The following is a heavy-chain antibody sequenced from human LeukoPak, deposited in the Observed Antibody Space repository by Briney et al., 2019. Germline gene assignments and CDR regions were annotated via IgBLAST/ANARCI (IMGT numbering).Heavy chain of an antibody. CDR1: GFTFGSYA. D-gene: IGHD2/OR15-2a*01. J-gene: IGHJ4*02. CDR2: ISGSGGST. V-gene: IGHV3-23*01. Sequence: GGSLRLSCAASGFTFGSYAMTWVRQAPGKGLEWVSAISGSGGSTYYADSVKGRFTISRDNSKNTLNLQMNSLRAEDTAVYYCARDFHYFFDYCGQGTLVTVSS. CDR3: ARDFHYFFDY.